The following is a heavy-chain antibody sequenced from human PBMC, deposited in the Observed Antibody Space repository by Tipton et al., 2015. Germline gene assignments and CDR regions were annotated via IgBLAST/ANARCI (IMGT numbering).Heavy chain of an antibody. CDR1: GGFISHYY. V-gene: IGHV4-59*12. J-gene: IGHJ4*02. D-gene: IGHD3-22*01. CDR3: ARARFYYHGSP. CDR2: IYYTGST. Sequence: PGLVKPSETLSLTCTVSGGFISHYYWSWIRQPPGKGLEWIGYIYYTGSTNYHPSLKSRVTISVDTSKNQFSLNLSSVTAADTDVYYCARARFYYHGSPWGQGTLVTVSS.